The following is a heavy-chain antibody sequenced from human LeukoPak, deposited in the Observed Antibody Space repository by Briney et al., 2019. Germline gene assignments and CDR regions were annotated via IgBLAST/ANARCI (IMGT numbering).Heavy chain of an antibody. V-gene: IGHV3-33*01. D-gene: IGHD6-19*01. CDR3: ARDHGSGSPPYGMDL. J-gene: IGHJ6*02. CDR1: GFTFSYHG. CDR2: IWYDGSNK. Sequence: PGGSLRLSCAASGFTFSYHGMQWVRQAPGKGLEWVADIWYDGSNKYYADSVKGRFTISRDNSKSTLYLQMNSLRTEDTAVYYCARDHGSGSPPYGMDLWGQGTTVTVSS.